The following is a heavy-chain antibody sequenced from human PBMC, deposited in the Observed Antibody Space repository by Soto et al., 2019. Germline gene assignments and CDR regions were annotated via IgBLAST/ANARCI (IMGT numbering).Heavy chain of an antibody. J-gene: IGHJ3*02. CDR1: GFTFSSYA. CDR2: ISYDGSNK. Sequence: GGSLRLSCAASGFTFSSYAMHWVRQAPGKGLEWVAVISYDGSNKYYADSVKGRFTISRDNSKNTLYLQMNSLRAEDTAVYYCAREASYDYGDYGAFDIWGQGTMVTVSS. CDR3: AREASYDYGDYGAFDI. V-gene: IGHV3-30-3*01. D-gene: IGHD4-17*01.